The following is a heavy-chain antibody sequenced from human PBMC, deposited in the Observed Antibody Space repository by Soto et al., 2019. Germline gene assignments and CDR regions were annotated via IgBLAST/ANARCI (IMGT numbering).Heavy chain of an antibody. D-gene: IGHD6-6*01. Sequence: PGGSLSLSCAASGFTFSSYAMSWVRQAPGKGLEWVSAISGSGGSTYYADSVKGRFTISRDNSKNTLYLQMNSLGAEDTAVYYCAKDFEQLAEAWFDPWGQGTLVTVSS. CDR3: AKDFEQLAEAWFDP. CDR2: ISGSGGST. J-gene: IGHJ5*02. CDR1: GFTFSSYA. V-gene: IGHV3-23*01.